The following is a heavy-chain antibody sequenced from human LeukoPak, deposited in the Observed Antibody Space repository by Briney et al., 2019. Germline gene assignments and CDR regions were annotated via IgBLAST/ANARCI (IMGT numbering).Heavy chain of an antibody. CDR2: IDYSGTT. CDR3: ARGASCGGDCYWEDYYYYGTDV. CDR1: GGSISSGRYY. J-gene: IGHJ6*02. V-gene: IGHV4-31*03. D-gene: IGHD2-21*02. Sequence: PSQTLSLTCTVSGGSISSGRYYWSWIRQHPGKGLEWIGYIDYSGTTYYNPSLKSRLEISVDTSKNQFSLKLSSVTAADTAVYYCARGASCGGDCYWEDYYYYGTDVWGQGTTVTVSS.